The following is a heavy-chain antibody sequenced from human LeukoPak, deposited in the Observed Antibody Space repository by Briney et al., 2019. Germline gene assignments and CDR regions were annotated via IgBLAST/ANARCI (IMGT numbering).Heavy chain of an antibody. J-gene: IGHJ4*02. V-gene: IGHV4-34*01. CDR2: INHSGSA. CDR3: ARSLSYGLRGDY. CDR1: GGSFSGYY. Sequence: SETLSLTCAVYGGSFSGYYWSWIRQPPGKGLEWIGEINHSGSANYNPSLKSRVTISVDTSKNQFSLKLSSVTAADTAVYYCARSLSYGLRGDYWGQGTLVTVSS. D-gene: IGHD5-12*01.